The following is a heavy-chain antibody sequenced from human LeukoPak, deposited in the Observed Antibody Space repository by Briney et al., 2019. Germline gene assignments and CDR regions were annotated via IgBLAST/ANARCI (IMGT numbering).Heavy chain of an antibody. CDR2: VNWHGGST. CDR3: ARDRHRRVTDDAFDI. Sequence: GGSLRLSCAASGFTFDEYGMSWVRQAPGKGLEWVSGVNWHGGSTGYAASVKGRFTMSRDNAKNSLYLQMNSLRAEDTALYYCARDRHRRVTDDAFDIWGQGTMVTVSS. J-gene: IGHJ3*02. CDR1: GFTFDEYG. V-gene: IGHV3-20*04. D-gene: IGHD1-14*01.